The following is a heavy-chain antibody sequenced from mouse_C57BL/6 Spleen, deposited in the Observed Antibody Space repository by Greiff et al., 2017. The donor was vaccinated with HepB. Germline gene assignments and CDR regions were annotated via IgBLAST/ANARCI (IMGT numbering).Heavy chain of an antibody. D-gene: IGHD1-1*01. CDR3: ARHVGSYGYFDV. V-gene: IGHV2-6-1*01. Sequence: VMLVESGPGLVAPSQSLSITCTVSGFSFTSYGVHWVRQPPGKGLEWLVVIWRDGSTTYNSALKSRLSISKDNSKSQVFLKMNSLQTDDTAMYYCARHVGSYGYFDVWGTGTTVTVSS. CDR1: GFSFTSYG. CDR2: IWRDGST. J-gene: IGHJ1*03.